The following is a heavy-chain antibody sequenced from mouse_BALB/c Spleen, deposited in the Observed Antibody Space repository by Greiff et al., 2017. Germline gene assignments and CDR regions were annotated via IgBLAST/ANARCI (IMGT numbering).Heavy chain of an antibody. CDR3: ARKKGDYFDD. CDR2: IWSGGST. D-gene: IGHD2-13*01. V-gene: IGHV2-2*02. CDR1: GFSLTSYG. Sequence: QVQLKESGPGLVQPSQSLSITCTVSGFSLTSYGVHWVRQSPGKGLEWLGVIWSGGSTDYNAAFIARLSISKDNAKSQVFFKMNRLQANDTAIYYCARKKGDYFDDWGQGTTLTVSS. J-gene: IGHJ2*01.